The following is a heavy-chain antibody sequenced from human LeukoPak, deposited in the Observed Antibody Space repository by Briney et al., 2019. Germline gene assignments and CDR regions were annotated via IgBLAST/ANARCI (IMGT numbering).Heavy chain of an antibody. Sequence: PEGSLRLSCAASGLILSNEWMNWVRQSPGKGLEWVGLIKSKSNGETTHYAAPVKGRFTISRDDSKNTLFLQMNSLQTEDTAMYYCVTERAGAFEDWGQGTLVTVSS. CDR3: VTERAGAFED. J-gene: IGHJ4*02. CDR2: IKSKSNGETT. D-gene: IGHD6-19*01. CDR1: GLILSNEW. V-gene: IGHV3-15*01.